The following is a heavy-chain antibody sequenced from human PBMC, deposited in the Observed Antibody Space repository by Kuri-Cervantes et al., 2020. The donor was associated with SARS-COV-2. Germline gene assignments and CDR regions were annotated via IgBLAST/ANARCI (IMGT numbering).Heavy chain of an antibody. V-gene: IGHV4-38-2*02. CDR2: IYHSGST. Sequence: GSLRLSCTVSGYSISSGYYWGWIRQPPGKGLEWIGSIYHSGSTNYNPSLKSRVTISVDTSKNQFSLKLSSVTAADTAVYYCARFTEYSSSLLDYWGQGTLVTVSS. CDR3: ARFTEYSSSLLDY. J-gene: IGHJ4*02. CDR1: GYSISSGYY. D-gene: IGHD6-6*01.